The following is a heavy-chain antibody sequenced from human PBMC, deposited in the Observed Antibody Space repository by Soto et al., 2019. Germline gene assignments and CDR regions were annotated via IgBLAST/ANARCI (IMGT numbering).Heavy chain of an antibody. CDR1: GFSFSTYL. D-gene: IGHD3-16*01. J-gene: IGHJ6*02. CDR3: VGALTYEVPYYYYGMDV. CDR2: IKQGGNEK. V-gene: IGHV3-7*01. Sequence: PGGSLRLSCAASGFSFSTYLMSWVRQAPGKGLEWVANIKQGGNEKFYVDSVKGRFTISRDNDKKSLYLQTDSLGVEDTAVYYCVGALTYEVPYYYYGMDVWGQGTTVTVSS.